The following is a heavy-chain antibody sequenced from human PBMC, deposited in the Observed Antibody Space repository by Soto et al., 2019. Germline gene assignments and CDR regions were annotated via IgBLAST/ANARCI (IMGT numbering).Heavy chain of an antibody. CDR1: GGSISSSSYY. J-gene: IGHJ5*02. CDR3: ARPKGYCSGGSCYFWFDP. CDR2: IYYSGST. D-gene: IGHD2-15*01. Sequence: SETLSLTCTVSGGSISSSSYYWGWIRQPPGKGLEWIGSIYYSGSTYYNPSLKSRVTISVDTSKNHFSLKLSSVTAADTAVYYCARPKGYCSGGSCYFWFDPWGQGTLVTVSS. V-gene: IGHV4-39*01.